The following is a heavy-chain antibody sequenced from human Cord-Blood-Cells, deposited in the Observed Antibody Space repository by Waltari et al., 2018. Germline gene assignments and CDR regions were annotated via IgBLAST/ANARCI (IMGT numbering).Heavy chain of an antibody. D-gene: IGHD1-26*01. J-gene: IGHJ4*02. CDR3: ARYRYSGSYYGG. CDR2: IYSGGST. Sequence: EVQLVESGGGLIQPGGSLRLSCAASGFTVSSNYMSLVRQAPGKGLEWVSVIYSGGSTYYADSVKGRFTISRNNSKNTLYLQMNSLRAEDTAVYYCARYRYSGSYYGGWGQGTLVTVSS. CDR1: GFTVSSNY. V-gene: IGHV3-53*01.